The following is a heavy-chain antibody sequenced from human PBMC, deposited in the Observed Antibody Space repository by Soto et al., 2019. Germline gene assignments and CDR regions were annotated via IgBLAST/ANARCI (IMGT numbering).Heavy chain of an antibody. CDR3: ASLRDGYNSRY. J-gene: IGHJ4*02. CDR2: ISGSGGST. D-gene: IGHD5-12*01. CDR1: GFTFSSYA. V-gene: IGHV3-23*01. Sequence: EVQLLESGGGLVQPGGSLRLSCAASGFTFSSYAMSWVRQAPGKGLEWVSAISGSGGSTYYADSVKGRFTISRDNSKNTLYLQMNSLRAEDTAVYYSASLRDGYNSRYWGQGTLVTVSS.